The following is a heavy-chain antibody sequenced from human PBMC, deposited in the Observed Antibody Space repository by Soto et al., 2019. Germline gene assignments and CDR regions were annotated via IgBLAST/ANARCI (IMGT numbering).Heavy chain of an antibody. CDR1: GFTFSTYW. Sequence: LRLSCAASGFTFSTYWMHWVRQAPGKGLVWVSRIKTDGSVTTYADSVKGRFTISRDNAKNTLYLQMNTLRAEDTAVYYCARDLGGSHDYWGRGTLVTVPS. CDR2: IKTDGSVT. CDR3: ARDLGGSHDY. J-gene: IGHJ4*02. V-gene: IGHV3-74*01. D-gene: IGHD3-16*01.